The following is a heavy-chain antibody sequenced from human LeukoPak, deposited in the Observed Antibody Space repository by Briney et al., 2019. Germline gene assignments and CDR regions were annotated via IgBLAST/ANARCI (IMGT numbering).Heavy chain of an antibody. J-gene: IGHJ4*02. V-gene: IGHV1-18*01. CDR1: GYTFTSYG. D-gene: IGHD6-19*01. CDR2: ISAYNGNT. Sequence: WASVKVSCKASGYTFTSYGISWVRQAPGQGPEWMGWISAYNGNTNCAQKLQGRVTMTTDTSTSTAYMELRSLRSDDTAVYYCARARQWLPTGGFDYWGQGTLVTVSS. CDR3: ARARQWLPTGGFDY.